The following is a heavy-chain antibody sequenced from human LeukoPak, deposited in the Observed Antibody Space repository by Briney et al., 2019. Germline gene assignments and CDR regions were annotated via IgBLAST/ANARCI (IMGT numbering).Heavy chain of an antibody. CDR1: GFTFSSYS. CDR3: ARYGDYVNWYFDL. J-gene: IGHJ2*01. D-gene: IGHD4-17*01. V-gene: IGHV3-21*01. CDR2: ISSSSSYI. Sequence: GGSLRLSCAASGFTFSSYSMNWVRQAPGKGLEWVSSISSSSSYIYYADSVKGRFTISRDNAKNSLYLQMNSLRAEDTAVYYCARYGDYVNWYFDLWGRATLVTVSS.